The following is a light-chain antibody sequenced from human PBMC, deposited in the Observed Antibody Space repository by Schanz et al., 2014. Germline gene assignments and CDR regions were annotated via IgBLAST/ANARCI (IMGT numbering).Light chain of an antibody. CDR1: SSDVGGYNY. CDR2: EVS. J-gene: IGLJ1*01. Sequence: QSALTQPASVSGSPGQSITISCTGTSSDVGGYNYVSWYQQHPGKAPKLMIYEVSKRPSGVSHRFSGSKSGNTASLTISGLQAEDEADYYCSSYTSSSTLYVFGTGTKLTVL. CDR3: SSYTSSSTLYV. V-gene: IGLV2-14*01.